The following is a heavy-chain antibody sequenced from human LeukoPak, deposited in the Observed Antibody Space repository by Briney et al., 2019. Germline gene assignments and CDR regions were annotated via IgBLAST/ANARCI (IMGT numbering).Heavy chain of an antibody. Sequence: GGSLRLSCAASGFTFSSYGMHWVRQAPGKGLEWVAVISYDGSNKYYADSVKGRFTISRDNSKNTLYLQMNSLRAADTAVYYCAKDLRYYDSSGYLDYWGQGTLVTVSS. D-gene: IGHD3-22*01. V-gene: IGHV3-30*18. CDR1: GFTFSSYG. CDR3: AKDLRYYDSSGYLDY. CDR2: ISYDGSNK. J-gene: IGHJ4*02.